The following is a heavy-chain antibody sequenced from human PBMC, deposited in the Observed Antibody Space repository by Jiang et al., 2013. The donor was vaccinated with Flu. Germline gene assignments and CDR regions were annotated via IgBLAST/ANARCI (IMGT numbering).Heavy chain of an antibody. CDR3: ARDWFPAAIHNYYYYGMDV. D-gene: IGHD2-2*02. J-gene: IGHJ6*02. Sequence: YWSWIRQPPGKGLEWIGYIYYSGSTNYNPSLKSRVTISVDTSKNQFSLKLSSVTAADTAVYYCARDWFPAAIHNYYYYGMDVWGQGTTVTVSS. V-gene: IGHV4-59*01. CDR1: Y. CDR2: IYYSGST.